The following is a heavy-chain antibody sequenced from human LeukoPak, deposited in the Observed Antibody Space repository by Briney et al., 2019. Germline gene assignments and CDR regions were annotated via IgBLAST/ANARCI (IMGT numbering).Heavy chain of an antibody. Sequence: SETLSLTCTVSGYSISSGYYWGWIRQPPGKGLEWIGSIYHSGSTYYNPSLKSRVTISVDTSKNQFSLKLSSVTAADTAVYYCARGDTIFGVVTPPYYFDYWGQGTLVTVSS. D-gene: IGHD3-3*01. J-gene: IGHJ4*02. CDR3: ARGDTIFGVVTPPYYFDY. CDR2: IYHSGST. CDR1: GYSISSGYY. V-gene: IGHV4-38-2*02.